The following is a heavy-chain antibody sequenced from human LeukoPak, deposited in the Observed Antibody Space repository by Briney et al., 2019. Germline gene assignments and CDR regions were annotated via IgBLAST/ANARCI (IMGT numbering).Heavy chain of an antibody. J-gene: IGHJ4*02. Sequence: GGSLRLTCAASGFTFSSYSMNWVRQAPGQGLEWVSHITASGTAMFYADSVKGRFTISRDNAKNSLYLQMNSLRDEDTAVYYCASSGSYRFDYWGQGTLVTVSS. CDR2: ITASGTAM. V-gene: IGHV3-48*02. D-gene: IGHD1-26*01. CDR3: ASSGSYRFDY. CDR1: GFTFSSYS.